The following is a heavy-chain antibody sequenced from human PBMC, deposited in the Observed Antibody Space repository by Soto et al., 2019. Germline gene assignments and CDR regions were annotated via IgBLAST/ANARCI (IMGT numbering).Heavy chain of an antibody. CDR2: IYWDDDK. D-gene: IGHD2-2*01. J-gene: IGHJ4*02. CDR1: GFSLSTSGVG. CDR3: EHYTLGYCISTSCSHFDY. Sequence: QITLKESGPTLVKPTQTLTLTCTFSGFSLSTSGVGVGWIRQPPGKALEWLALIYWDDDKRYSPSLKSRLTIPKDTSKNQVVLTMTNMDPVDTATYYCEHYTLGYCISTSCSHFDYWGQGTLVTVSS. V-gene: IGHV2-5*02.